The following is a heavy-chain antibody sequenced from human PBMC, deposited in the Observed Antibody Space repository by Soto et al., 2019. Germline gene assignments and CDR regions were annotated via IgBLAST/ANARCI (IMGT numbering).Heavy chain of an antibody. D-gene: IGHD6-13*01. Sequence: QVQLQESGPGLVKPSGTLSLTCAVSGGSISSSNWWSWVRQPPGKGLEWIGEIYHSGSTNYNPSLKSRVTITVDKSKNQFSLKLSSVTAADTAVYYCARVVAAATRAVWYFDLWGRGTLVTVSS. CDR1: GGSISSSNW. CDR3: ARVVAAATRAVWYFDL. J-gene: IGHJ2*01. V-gene: IGHV4-4*02. CDR2: IYHSGST.